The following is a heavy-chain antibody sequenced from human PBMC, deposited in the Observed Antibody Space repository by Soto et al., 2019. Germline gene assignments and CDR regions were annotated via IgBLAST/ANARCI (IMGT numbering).Heavy chain of an antibody. CDR3: ARNAFSTSSYNFLDP. CDR1: SASIGTTYW. V-gene: IGHV4-4*02. Sequence: QVQLQESGPGLVKSSGTLSLTCAVSSASIGTTYWWSWVRQPPGKGLEWIGEIDDSGRTNYNTSLKSRVTISVDKSKNQFSLQLRSLTAADTAVYYCARNAFSTSSYNFLDPWGQGALVTVSS. D-gene: IGHD6-6*01. J-gene: IGHJ5*02. CDR2: IDDSGRT.